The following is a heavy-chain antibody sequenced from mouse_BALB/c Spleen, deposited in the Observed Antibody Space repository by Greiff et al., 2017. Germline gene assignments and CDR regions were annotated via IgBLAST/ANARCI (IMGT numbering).Heavy chain of an antibody. V-gene: IGHV5-6-4*01. CDR3: TRGSGNPAWFAY. Sequence: DVMLVESGGGLVKPGGSLKLSCAASGFTFSSYTMSWVRQTPEKRLEWVATISSGGSYTYYPDSVKGRFTISRDNAKNTLYLQMSSLKSEDTAMYYCTRGSGNPAWFAYWGQGTLVTVSA. D-gene: IGHD2-1*01. CDR1: GFTFSSYT. J-gene: IGHJ3*01. CDR2: ISSGGSYT.